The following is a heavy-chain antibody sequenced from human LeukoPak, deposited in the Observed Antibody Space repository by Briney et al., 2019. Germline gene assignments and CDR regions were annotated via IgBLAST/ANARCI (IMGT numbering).Heavy chain of an antibody. Sequence: PSETLSLTCTVSGGSISSYYWSWIRQPPGKGLEWIGEIYHSGSTNYNPSLKSRVTISVDKSKNQFSLKLSSVTAADTAVYYCARDGGSESYRGWFGPWGQGTLVTVSS. D-gene: IGHD3-10*01. CDR1: GGSISSYY. CDR2: IYHSGST. J-gene: IGHJ5*02. CDR3: ARDGGSESYRGWFGP. V-gene: IGHV4-59*12.